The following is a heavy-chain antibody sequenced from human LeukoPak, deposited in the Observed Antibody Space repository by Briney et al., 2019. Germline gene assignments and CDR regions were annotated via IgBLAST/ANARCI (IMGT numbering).Heavy chain of an antibody. V-gene: IGHV3-7*01. J-gene: IGHJ4*02. D-gene: IGHD3-10*01. CDR2: IKQDGSEK. CDR1: GFTFSSYW. Sequence: GGSLGLSCAASGFTFSSYWMSWVRQAPGKGLEWVANIKQDGSEKYYVDSVKGRFTISRDNAKNSLYRQMNSLRAEDTAVYYCARDMGHLWFGEFWVYWGQGTLVTVSS. CDR3: ARDMGHLWFGEFWVY.